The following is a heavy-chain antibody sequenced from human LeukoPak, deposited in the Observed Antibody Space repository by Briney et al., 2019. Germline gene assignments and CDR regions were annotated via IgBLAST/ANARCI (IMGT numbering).Heavy chain of an antibody. J-gene: IGHJ4*02. CDR1: GYTFTSYG. D-gene: IGHD3-16*02. CDR2: ISAYNGNT. V-gene: IGHV1-18*01. Sequence: ASVKVSCKASGYTFTSYGISWVRQAPGQGLEWMGWISAYNGNTNYAQKLQGRVTMTTDTSTSTAYMELRSLRSDDTAVYYCARLRLRLGESSLLPNHFDFWGQGTLVTVSS. CDR3: ARLRLRLGESSLLPNHFDF.